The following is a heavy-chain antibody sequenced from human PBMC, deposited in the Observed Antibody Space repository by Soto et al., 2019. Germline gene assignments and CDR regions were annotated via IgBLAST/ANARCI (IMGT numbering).Heavy chain of an antibody. CDR3: AVTITNYYYYGMDV. D-gene: IGHD3-10*01. J-gene: IGHJ6*02. V-gene: IGHV1-69*12. CDR1: GGTFSSYA. CDR2: IIPIFGTA. Sequence: QVQLVQSGAEVKKPGSSVKVSCKASGGTFSSYAISWVRQAPGQGLEWMGGIIPIFGTADYAQKFQGRVTSTAGESTSTAYMELSSLRSEDTAVYYCAVTITNYYYYGMDVWGQGTTVTVSS.